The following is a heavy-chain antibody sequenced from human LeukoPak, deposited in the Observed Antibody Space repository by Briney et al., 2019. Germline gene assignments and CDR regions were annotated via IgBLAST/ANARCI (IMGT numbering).Heavy chain of an antibody. CDR2: IYYSGST. Sequence: SETLSLTCTVSGDSITNTIYYWGWIRQPPGKGLEWIGGIYYSGSTYYNLSLRSRVTISLDTSKNQFFLRLSSVTAADTAMYCCAREGRYYDSGSYGFDPWGQGTLVTVSS. D-gene: IGHD3-10*01. V-gene: IGHV4-39*07. CDR3: AREGRYYDSGSYGFDP. J-gene: IGHJ5*02. CDR1: GDSITNTIYY.